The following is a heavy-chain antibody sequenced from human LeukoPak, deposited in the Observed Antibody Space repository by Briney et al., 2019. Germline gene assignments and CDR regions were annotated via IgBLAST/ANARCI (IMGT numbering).Heavy chain of an antibody. Sequence: PGGSLRLTCAASGFTFSSYGMSWVRQAPGKGLEWVSVISGSGDNTHYADSVKGRFTISRDNSKNTLYLQMNSLRAEDTAVYYCAKNVGRGVTNPNLFDCWGQGTLVTVSS. D-gene: IGHD3-10*01. V-gene: IGHV3-23*01. CDR2: ISGSGDNT. CDR1: GFTFSSYG. CDR3: AKNVGRGVTNPNLFDC. J-gene: IGHJ4*02.